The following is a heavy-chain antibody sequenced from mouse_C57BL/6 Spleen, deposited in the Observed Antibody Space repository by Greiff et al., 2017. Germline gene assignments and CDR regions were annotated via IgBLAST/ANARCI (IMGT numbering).Heavy chain of an antibody. CDR1: GYTFTDYE. CDR3: TRWGTAQATPFAY. Sequence: VKLQESGAELVRPGASVTLSCKASGYTFTDYEMHWVKQTPVHGLEWIGAIDPETGGTAYNQKFKGKAILTADKSSSTAYMELRSLTSEDSAVYYCTRWGTAQATPFAYWGQGTLVTVSA. V-gene: IGHV1-15*01. J-gene: IGHJ3*01. D-gene: IGHD3-2*02. CDR2: IDPETGGT.